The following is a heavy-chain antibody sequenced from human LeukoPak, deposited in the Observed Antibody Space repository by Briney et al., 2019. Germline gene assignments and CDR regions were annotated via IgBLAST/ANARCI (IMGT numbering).Heavy chain of an antibody. CDR1: GFTFSSYW. J-gene: IGHJ3*02. Sequence: GGSLRLSCAASGFTFSSYWMHWVRQAPGKGLVWVSRINSDGSSTSYADSVKGRFTISRDNAKNTLYLQMNSLRAEDTAVYYCARDQYYYDSSGYFDALDIWGQGTMVTVSS. CDR2: INSDGSST. V-gene: IGHV3-74*01. CDR3: ARDQYYYDSSGYFDALDI. D-gene: IGHD3-22*01.